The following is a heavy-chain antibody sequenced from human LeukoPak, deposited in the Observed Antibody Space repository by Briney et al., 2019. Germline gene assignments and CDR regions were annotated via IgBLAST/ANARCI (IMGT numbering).Heavy chain of an antibody. J-gene: IGHJ3*02. CDR3: ARDSKSTADAFDI. CDR1: GGSFSGYY. V-gene: IGHV4-34*01. CDR2: IDHSGST. Sequence: SETLSPTCAVYGGSFSGYYWTWIRQPPGKGLEWIGEIDHSGSTNYNPSLKSRATISVDKSKNQLSLKVTSVTAADTAMYYCARDSKSTADAFDIWGQGTMVTVSS. D-gene: IGHD5/OR15-5a*01.